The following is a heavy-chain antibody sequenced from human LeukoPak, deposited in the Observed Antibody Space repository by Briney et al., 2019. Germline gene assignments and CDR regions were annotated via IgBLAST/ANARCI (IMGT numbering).Heavy chain of an antibody. CDR2: IYYSGST. J-gene: IGHJ5*02. CDR3: AVCSSTGGWFDP. Sequence: SETLSLTCTVSGGSISSSSYYWGCIRQPPGKGLEWIGSIYYSGSTYYNPSLKSRVTISVDTSKHQFSLKLSSVTAADTAVYYCAVCSSTGGWFDPWGQGTLVTVSS. D-gene: IGHD2-2*01. CDR1: GGSISSSSYY. V-gene: IGHV4-39*01.